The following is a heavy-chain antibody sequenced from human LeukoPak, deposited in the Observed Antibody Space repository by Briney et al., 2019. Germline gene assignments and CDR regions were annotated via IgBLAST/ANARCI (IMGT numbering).Heavy chain of an antibody. D-gene: IGHD2-2*01. J-gene: IGHJ4*02. CDR3: ASTQLLPYNGVDY. Sequence: SETLSLTCTVSGGSISSSSYYWGWIRQPPGKGLEWIGSIYYSGSTYYNPSLKSRVTISVDTSKKQFSLKLSSVTAADTAVYYCASTQLLPYNGVDYWGQGTLVTVSS. V-gene: IGHV4-39*07. CDR1: GGSISSSSYY. CDR2: IYYSGST.